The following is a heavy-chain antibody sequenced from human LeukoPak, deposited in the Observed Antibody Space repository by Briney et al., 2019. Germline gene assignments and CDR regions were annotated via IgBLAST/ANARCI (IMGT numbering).Heavy chain of an antibody. CDR2: IYYSGST. CDR3: ARVIVVVPAAISWFDP. J-gene: IGHJ5*02. CDR1: GGSISSYY. D-gene: IGHD2-2*01. V-gene: IGHV4-59*01. Sequence: SVTLSLTCTVSGGSISSYYWSWIRQPPGKGLAWIGDIYYSGSTNYNPSLKSRVTISVDTSKNQFSLTLSSVTAADTAVYYCARVIVVVPAAISWFDPWGQGTLVTVSS.